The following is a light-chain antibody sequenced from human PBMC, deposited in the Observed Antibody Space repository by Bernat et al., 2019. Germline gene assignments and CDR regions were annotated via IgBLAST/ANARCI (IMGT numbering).Light chain of an antibody. Sequence: IQMTQSPSSLSASVGDRVTITRQASQDTSNYLNWYQHTPVKAPKLLIYDASNLETGVPSRFSGSGSGTDITFTISSLQPEDIATYYCQQYDNLHLTFGQGTKLEIK. CDR2: DAS. CDR1: QDTSNY. V-gene: IGKV1-33*01. J-gene: IGKJ2*01. CDR3: QQYDNLHLT.